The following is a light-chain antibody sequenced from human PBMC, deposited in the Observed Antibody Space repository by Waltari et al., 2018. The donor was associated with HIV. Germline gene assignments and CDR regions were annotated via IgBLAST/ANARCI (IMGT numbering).Light chain of an antibody. J-gene: IGLJ1*01. Sequence: QSALTQPHSVSGSPGQSLPISCTGTSSYVDTFVSWYQQHPGKAPKVISYDVNTRPSGVPDRFSGSKSGNTAFLTISGLQAEDEAEYHCCSHAGNFIFAFGSGTKVTVL. CDR1: SSYVDTF. CDR3: CSHAGNFIFA. V-gene: IGLV2-11*01. CDR2: DVN.